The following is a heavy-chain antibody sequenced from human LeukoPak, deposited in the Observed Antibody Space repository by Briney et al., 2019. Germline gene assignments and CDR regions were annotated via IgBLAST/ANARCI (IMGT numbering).Heavy chain of an antibody. CDR2: IDTAGDT. CDR3: ARVDNSAYSD. CDR1: GFTLSTYD. D-gene: IGHD3-22*01. Sequence: GGSLRLSCAASGFTLSTYDMHWVRQATGKGLEWVSAIDTAGDTNYQGSVKGRVTISRENAKNSTYLHMNSLRVGDTAVYYCARVDNSAYSDWGQGTLVTVSS. V-gene: IGHV3-13*04. J-gene: IGHJ4*02.